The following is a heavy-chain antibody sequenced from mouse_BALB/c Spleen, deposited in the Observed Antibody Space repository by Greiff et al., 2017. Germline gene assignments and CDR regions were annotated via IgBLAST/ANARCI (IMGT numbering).Heavy chain of an antibody. CDR3: ASDYGSSYFDY. D-gene: IGHD1-1*01. V-gene: IGHV1-7*01. Sequence: VKVVESGAELAKPGASVKMSCKASGYTFTSYWMHWVKQRPGQGLEWIGYINPSTGYTEYNQKFKDKATLTADKSSSTAYMQLSSLTSEDSAVYYCASDYGSSYFDYWGQGTTLTVSS. J-gene: IGHJ2*01. CDR2: INPSTGYT. CDR1: GYTFTSYW.